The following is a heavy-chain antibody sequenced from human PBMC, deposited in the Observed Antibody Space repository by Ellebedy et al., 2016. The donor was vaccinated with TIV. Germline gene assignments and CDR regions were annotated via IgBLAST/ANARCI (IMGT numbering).Heavy chain of an antibody. CDR2: INPADSED. Sequence: GGSLRLXXQGSGFNFTNYWIGWVRQMPGKGLEWMGIINPADSEDRYSPSFQGQVTISAEKSISVVYLQWNTLRASDTAMYYCASGVVAAGSYGMDVWGQGTTVTVSS. J-gene: IGHJ6*02. D-gene: IGHD2-15*01. CDR1: GFNFTNYW. CDR3: ASGVVAAGSYGMDV. V-gene: IGHV5-51*01.